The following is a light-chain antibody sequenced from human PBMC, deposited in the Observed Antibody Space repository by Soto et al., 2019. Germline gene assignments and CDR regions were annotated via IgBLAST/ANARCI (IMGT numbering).Light chain of an antibody. V-gene: IGKV2-28*01. CDR2: LGS. CDR3: MQALQTPLT. CDR1: QSLLHSNGYNY. J-gene: IGKJ4*01. Sequence: DIVMTQSPLSLPVTPGEPASISCRSSQSLLHSNGYNYLDWYLQKPGQSPQLLIYLGSNRASGVTERFSGSGSGTDFTLIISRVEAEDVGVYYCMQALQTPLTFGGGTKVEIK.